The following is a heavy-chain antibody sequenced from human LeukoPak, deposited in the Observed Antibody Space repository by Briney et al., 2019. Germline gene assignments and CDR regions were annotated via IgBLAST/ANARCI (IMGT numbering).Heavy chain of an antibody. CDR2: ISGSGGST. J-gene: IGHJ6*02. D-gene: IGHD1-26*01. CDR1: GFTFSSYA. Sequence: PGGSLRLSCAASGFTFSSYAMTWVRQAPGKGLEWVSTISGSGGSTYYADSVKGRFTISRDSSKNTLYLQMNSLRAEDTAVYNCARDRGSREDGMDVWGQGTTVTVSS. V-gene: IGHV3-23*01. CDR3: ARDRGSREDGMDV.